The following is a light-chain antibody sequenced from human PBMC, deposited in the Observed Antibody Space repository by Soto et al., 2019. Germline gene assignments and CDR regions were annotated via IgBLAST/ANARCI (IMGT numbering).Light chain of an antibody. Sequence: DIQMTQSPSTLSASVGDRFTITCRSSQSISTWLAWYQQKPGKAPNLLIYKASRLETGVPSRFSGSGSGTEFTLTINFLQPDDFATYYCQQYNSYSPLTFGGGTKVDIK. CDR3: QQYNSYSPLT. V-gene: IGKV1-5*03. CDR2: KAS. J-gene: IGKJ4*01. CDR1: QSISTW.